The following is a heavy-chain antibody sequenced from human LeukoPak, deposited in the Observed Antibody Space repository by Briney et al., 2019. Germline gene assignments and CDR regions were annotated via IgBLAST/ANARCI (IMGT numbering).Heavy chain of an antibody. V-gene: IGHV3-30*18. CDR2: ISYDGSNK. CDR1: GFTFSSYG. CDR3: AKDSGGGDCAFDY. D-gene: IGHD2-21*02. Sequence: GGSLRLSCAASGFTFSSYGIHWVRQAPGKGLEWVAVISYDGSNKYYADSVKGRFTISRDNSKNTLYLQMNSLRAEDTAVYYCAKDSGGGDCAFDYWGQGTLVTVSS. J-gene: IGHJ4*02.